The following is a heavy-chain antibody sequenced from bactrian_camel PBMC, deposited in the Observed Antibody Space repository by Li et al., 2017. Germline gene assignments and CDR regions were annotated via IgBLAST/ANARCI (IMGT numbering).Heavy chain of an antibody. Sequence: VQLVESGGGLVQPGGSLRLSCAASGFTFSTYAMSWVRQAPGKGLEWVSLISSSGGSTLYADSVKGRFTISRDNAKNTLYLQMNSLKPEDTAMYYCAAAQYVFQPCVPGALSGWVKYSGRGTQVTVS. J-gene: IGHJ4*01. CDR1: GFTFSTYA. D-gene: IGHD3*01. V-gene: IGHV3S31*01. CDR3: AAAQYVFQPCVPGALSGWVKY. CDR2: ISSSGGST.